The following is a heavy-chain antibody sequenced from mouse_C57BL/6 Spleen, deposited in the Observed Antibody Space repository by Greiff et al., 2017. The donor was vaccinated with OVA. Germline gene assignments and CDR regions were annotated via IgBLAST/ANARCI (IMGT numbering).Heavy chain of an antibody. J-gene: IGHJ4*01. Sequence: QVQLKESGPGLVAPSQSLSITCTVSGFSLTSYGVSWVRQPPGKGLEWLGVIWGDGSTNYHSALISRLSISKDNSKSQVFLKLNSLQTDDTATYYCAKSPLITTVVAHYYAMDYWGQGTSVTVAS. CDR1: GFSLTSYG. CDR2: IWGDGST. CDR3: AKSPLITTVVAHYYAMDY. V-gene: IGHV2-3*01. D-gene: IGHD1-1*01.